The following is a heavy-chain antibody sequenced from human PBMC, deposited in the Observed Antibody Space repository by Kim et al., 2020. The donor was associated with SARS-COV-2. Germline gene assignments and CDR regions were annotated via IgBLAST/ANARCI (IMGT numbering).Heavy chain of an antibody. D-gene: IGHD3-10*01. Sequence: SETLSLTCTVSGGSISSYYWSWIRQPPGKGLEWIGYIYYSGSTNYNPSLKSRVTISVDTSKNQFSLKLSSVTAADTAVYYCARGSWTLGYYYYGMDVWGQGTTVTVSS. CDR3: ARGSWTLGYYYYGMDV. J-gene: IGHJ6*02. V-gene: IGHV4-59*13. CDR1: GGSISSYY. CDR2: IYYSGST.